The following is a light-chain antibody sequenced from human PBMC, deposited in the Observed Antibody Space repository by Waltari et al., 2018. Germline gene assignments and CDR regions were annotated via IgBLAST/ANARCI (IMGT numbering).Light chain of an antibody. J-gene: IGLJ2*01. V-gene: IGLV1-40*01. Sequence: QSVLTQPPSVSGAPGQRVTISCTGSSTNIGGGRDVLWYQQVPGTAPKLLLYGNRYRPSGVPDRFSGFKSGTSASLVITGLQAEDEADYYCQSYDNILSGSVFGGGTKLTVL. CDR2: GNR. CDR1: STNIGGGRD. CDR3: QSYDNILSGSV.